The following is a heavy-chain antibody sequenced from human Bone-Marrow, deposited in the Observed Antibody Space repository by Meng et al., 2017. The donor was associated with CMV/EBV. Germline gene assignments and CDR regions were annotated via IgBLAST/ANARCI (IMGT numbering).Heavy chain of an antibody. J-gene: IGHJ6*01. CDR3: ARALDILTGYFPYYYYYYGMDV. CDR2: ISSSSSTI. CDR1: GFTFSSYG. V-gene: IGHV3-48*04. D-gene: IGHD3-9*01. Sequence: GESLKISCAASGFTFSSYGMHWVRQAPGKGLEWVSYISSSSSTIYYADSVKGRFTIPRDNAKNSLYLQMNSLRAEDTAVYYCARALDILTGYFPYYYYYYGMDVWGQGTTVTVSS.